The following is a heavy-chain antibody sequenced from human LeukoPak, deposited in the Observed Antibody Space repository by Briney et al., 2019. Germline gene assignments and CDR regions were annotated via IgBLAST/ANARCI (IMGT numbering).Heavy chain of an antibody. D-gene: IGHD6-19*01. CDR2: IYHSGAT. Sequence: SETLSLTCAVSGGSISSSSSNCWTWVRQPPGRGLEWIGEIYHSGATNYNPSLKSRVTMLLDKSKNQFSLNLNSVTAADTAVYYCAGLEGRYSTDWFYFFDYWGQGALVTVSS. CDR3: AGLEGRYSTDWFYFFDY. V-gene: IGHV4-4*02. J-gene: IGHJ4*02. CDR1: GGSISSSSSNC.